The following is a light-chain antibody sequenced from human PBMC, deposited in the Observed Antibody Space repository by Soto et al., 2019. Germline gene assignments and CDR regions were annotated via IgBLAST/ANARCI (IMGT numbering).Light chain of an antibody. J-gene: IGLJ2*01. CDR1: RSNIGTYA. CDR2: RNH. CDR3: AAWDDSLRAVV. Sequence: QSVLTQSPSASVTPGQRVTISCSGSRSNIGTYAVNWYQQLPGAAPTLLIFRNHQRPSGVPDRFSGSKSGTSASLAISGPQSEDEADYYCAAWDDSLRAVVFGGGTKVTVL. V-gene: IGLV1-44*01.